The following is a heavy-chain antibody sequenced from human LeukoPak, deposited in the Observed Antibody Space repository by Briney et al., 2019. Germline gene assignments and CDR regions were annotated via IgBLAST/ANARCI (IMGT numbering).Heavy chain of an antibody. CDR2: ITSSSSFV. Sequence: GGSLRLSCEASGFTFSSYNMNWVRQAPGKRLEWVSSITSSSSFVFYADSVKGRFTISRDNAKNSLYLQMNSLRAENTALYYCPRDPYSGYYGDYYYYYMDVWGKGTRSPSP. J-gene: IGHJ6*03. CDR3: PRDPYSGYYGDYYYYYMDV. CDR1: GFTFSSYN. V-gene: IGHV3-21*01. D-gene: IGHD5-12*01.